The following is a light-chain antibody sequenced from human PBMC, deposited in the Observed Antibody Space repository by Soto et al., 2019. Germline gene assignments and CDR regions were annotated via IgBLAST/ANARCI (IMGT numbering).Light chain of an antibody. J-gene: IGKJ5*01. CDR2: DAS. CDR1: QSISTN. Sequence: EIVMTQSPATLSVSPGQRATLSCRPSQSISTNLAWYHQKPGQAPRLLIYDASTRATAIPARLSGSGYGSEFSLTVSSLGSEDFAVYYCQQYYGWPITFGQGTRLEIK. CDR3: QQYYGWPIT. V-gene: IGKV3-15*01.